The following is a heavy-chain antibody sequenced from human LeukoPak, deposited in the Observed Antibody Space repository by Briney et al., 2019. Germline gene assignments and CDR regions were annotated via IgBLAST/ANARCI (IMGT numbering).Heavy chain of an antibody. D-gene: IGHD1-14*01. CDR1: GFTFSGHW. J-gene: IGHJ4*02. Sequence: GGSLRLSCAASGFTFSGHWMSWVRQAPGKGLEWVANINQGGSDKYYVDSVKGRFTISRDNDNNLLCLQMNSLRGEDTAVYYCTRDRSRAEDDWGQGTLVTVSS. V-gene: IGHV3-7*01. CDR3: TRDRSRAEDD. CDR2: INQGGSDK.